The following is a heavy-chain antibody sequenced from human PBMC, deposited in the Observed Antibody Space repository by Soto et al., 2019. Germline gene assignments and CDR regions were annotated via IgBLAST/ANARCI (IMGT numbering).Heavy chain of an antibody. Sequence: ASVKVSCKVSGYTLTELSMHWVRQAPGKGLEWMGGFDPEDGETIYAQKFQGRVAMTEDTSTDTAYMELSSLRSEDTAVYYCATLFGYYDFWSGYYGDYWGRGTLVTVSS. CDR1: GYTLTELS. CDR2: FDPEDGET. J-gene: IGHJ4*02. CDR3: ATLFGYYDFWSGYYGDY. D-gene: IGHD3-3*01. V-gene: IGHV1-24*01.